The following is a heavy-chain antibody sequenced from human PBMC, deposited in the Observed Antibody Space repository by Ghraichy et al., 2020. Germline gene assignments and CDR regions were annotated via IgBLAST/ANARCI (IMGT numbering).Heavy chain of an antibody. V-gene: IGHV4-39*07. J-gene: IGHJ4*02. CDR2: IYYSGST. Sequence: SETLSLTCTVSGGSISSSSYYWGWIRQPPGKGLEWIGSIYYSGSTYYNPSLKSRVTISVDTSKNQFSLKLSSVTAADTAVYYCARGSLWVGAIDYWGQGTLVTVSS. D-gene: IGHD3-10*01. CDR3: ARGSLWVGAIDY. CDR1: GGSISSSSYY.